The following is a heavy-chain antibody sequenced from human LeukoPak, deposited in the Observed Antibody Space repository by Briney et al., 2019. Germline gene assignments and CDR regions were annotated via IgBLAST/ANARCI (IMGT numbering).Heavy chain of an antibody. J-gene: IGHJ4*02. CDR1: GFTFSDYY. CDR2: ISSSSSYI. CDR3: ARGRYCSGGICYFDY. Sequence: GGSLRLSCAASGFTFSDYYMSWIRQAPGKGLEWVSYISSSSSYINYADSVKGRFTISRDNAKNSLYLQMNSLRAEDTAVYYCARGRYCSGGICYFDYWGQGTLVTVSS. V-gene: IGHV3-11*06. D-gene: IGHD2-15*01.